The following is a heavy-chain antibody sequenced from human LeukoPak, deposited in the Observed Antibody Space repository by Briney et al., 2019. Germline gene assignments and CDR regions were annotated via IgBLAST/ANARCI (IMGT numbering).Heavy chain of an antibody. Sequence: ASVKVSCKASGYTFTSYAMHWVRQAPGQRLEWMGWTNAGNGNTKYSQKFQGRVTITRDTSASTAYMELSSLRSEDTAVYYCARDKENGDYSYWGQGTLVTVSS. CDR1: GYTFTSYA. CDR3: ARDKENGDYSY. CDR2: TNAGNGNT. V-gene: IGHV1-3*01. D-gene: IGHD4-17*01. J-gene: IGHJ4*02.